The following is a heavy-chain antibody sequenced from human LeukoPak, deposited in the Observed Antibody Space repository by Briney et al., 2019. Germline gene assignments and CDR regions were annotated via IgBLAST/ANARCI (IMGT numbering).Heavy chain of an antibody. J-gene: IGHJ5*02. CDR3: ARGRPYNSGVPPWFDP. CDR2: IYTSGST. V-gene: IGHV4-59*10. CDR1: GGSFSDYY. Sequence: SETLSLTCAVYGGSFSDYYWSWIRQPAGKGLEWIGRIYTSGSTDYNPSLESRVTISLDTPKNQFSLTMNSVTAAVTALYYCARGRPYNSGVPPWFDPWGQGTLVTVSS. D-gene: IGHD6-19*01.